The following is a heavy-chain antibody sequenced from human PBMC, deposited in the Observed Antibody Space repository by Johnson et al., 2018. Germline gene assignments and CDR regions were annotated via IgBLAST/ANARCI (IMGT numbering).Heavy chain of an antibody. CDR2: VSHSGST. CDR1: GVSIRNYY. J-gene: IGHJ1*01. D-gene: IGHD3-22*01. Sequence: QVQLQESGPGRVKPSETLSLTCSVSGVSIRNYYWSWIRQPPGKGLEWIWYVSHSGSTHYNPSLESRVTISVDTSKNQFSLRLSSVTAADTAVYYCARHYCDSCGTYFQYWGQGTLVTVSS. V-gene: IGHV4-59*01. CDR3: ARHYCDSCGTYFQY.